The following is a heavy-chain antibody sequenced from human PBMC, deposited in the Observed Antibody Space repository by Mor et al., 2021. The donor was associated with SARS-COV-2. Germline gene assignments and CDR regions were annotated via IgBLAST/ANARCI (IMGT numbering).Heavy chain of an antibody. Sequence: SLKSRVTISVDKSKNQFSLKLSSVTAADTAVYYCARGYSSDYHPTPLNIWGQGTMVTVSS. J-gene: IGHJ3*02. D-gene: IGHD3-22*01. V-gene: IGHV4-4*02. CDR3: ARGYSSDYHPTPLNI.